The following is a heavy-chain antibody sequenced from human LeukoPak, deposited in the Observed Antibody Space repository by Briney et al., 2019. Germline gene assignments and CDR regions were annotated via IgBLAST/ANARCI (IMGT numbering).Heavy chain of an antibody. CDR1: GYTLTELS. V-gene: IGHV1-24*01. J-gene: IGHJ4*02. CDR3: ATTLGYCSGGSCYPFDY. Sequence: ASVKVSCKVSGYTLTELSMHWVRQAPGKGLEWMGGFDPEDGETIYAQRFQGRVTMTEDTSTDTAYMELSSLRSEDTAVYYCATTLGYCSGGSCYPFDYWGQGTLVTVSS. CDR2: FDPEDGET. D-gene: IGHD2-15*01.